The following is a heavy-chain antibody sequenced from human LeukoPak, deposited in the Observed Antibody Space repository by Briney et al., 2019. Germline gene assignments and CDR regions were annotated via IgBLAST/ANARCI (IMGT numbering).Heavy chain of an antibody. CDR1: GYTFTSYA. J-gene: IGHJ4*02. Sequence: GASVKVSCKASGYTFTSYAMHWVRQAPGQRLEWMGWINAGNGNTKYSQKFQGRVTMTRDTSTSTVYMELSSLRSEDTAVYYCARGASSGYYPFDYWGQGTLVTVSS. CDR2: INAGNGNT. D-gene: IGHD3-22*01. CDR3: ARGASSGYYPFDY. V-gene: IGHV1-3*01.